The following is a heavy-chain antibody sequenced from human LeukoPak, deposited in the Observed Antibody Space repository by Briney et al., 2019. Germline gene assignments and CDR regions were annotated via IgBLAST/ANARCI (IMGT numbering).Heavy chain of an antibody. D-gene: IGHD3-10*01. CDR1: GDSVSSNSAA. Sequence: SQTLSLTCAISGDSVSSNSAAWNWIRQSPSRGLEWLGRTYYRSKWYNDYAVSVKSRITINPDTSKNQFSLQLNSVTPEDTAVYYCARDPSRYYYGSGSYSVYYFDYWGQGTLVTVSS. CDR3: ARDPSRYYYGSGSYSVYYFDY. J-gene: IGHJ4*02. CDR2: TYYRSKWYN. V-gene: IGHV6-1*01.